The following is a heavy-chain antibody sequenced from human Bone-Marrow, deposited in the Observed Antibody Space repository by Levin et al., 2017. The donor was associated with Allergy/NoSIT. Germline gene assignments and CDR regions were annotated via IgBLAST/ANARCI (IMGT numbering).Heavy chain of an antibody. CDR3: ARDPGLYAGYNLGYFDS. V-gene: IGHV3-30-3*01. D-gene: IGHD5-24*01. CDR1: GFSFSSYS. J-gene: IGHJ4*03. Sequence: GGSLRLSCAASGFSFSSYSLHWVRQAPGKGLDWLAVISHDGTNKIYADSVKGRFTISRDNSKNTLDLQMNSLRDDDTAVYYCARDPGLYAGYNLGYFDSWGQGRLVTVSS. CDR2: ISHDGTNK.